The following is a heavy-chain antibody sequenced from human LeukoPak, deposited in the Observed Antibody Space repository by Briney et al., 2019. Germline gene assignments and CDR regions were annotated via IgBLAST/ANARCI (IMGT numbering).Heavy chain of an antibody. V-gene: IGHV3-30*18. D-gene: IGHD3-22*01. J-gene: IGHJ4*02. CDR2: ISYDGSNK. CDR1: GFTFSSYG. CDR3: AKDLTYYYDSSGYYV. Sequence: GRSLRLSCAASGFTFSSYGMHWVRQAPGKGLEWVAVISYDGSNKYYADSVKGRFTISRDNSKNTLYLQMNSLRAKDTAVYYCAKDLTYYYDSSGYYVWGQGTLVTVS.